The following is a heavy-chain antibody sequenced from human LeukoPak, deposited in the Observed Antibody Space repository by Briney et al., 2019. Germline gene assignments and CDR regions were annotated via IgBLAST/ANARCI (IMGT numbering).Heavy chain of an antibody. Sequence: GGSLRLSCAASGFTFSSYPMNWVRQAPGKGLEWVSSISSSSTYTFYADSVKGRFTISRDNAKNSLYLQMNSLRAEDTAVYYCARAGIGGSSTSCDYWGQGTLVTVSS. J-gene: IGHJ4*02. CDR1: GFTFSSYP. CDR3: ARAGIGGSSTSCDY. V-gene: IGHV3-21*06. CDR2: ISSSSTYT. D-gene: IGHD2-2*01.